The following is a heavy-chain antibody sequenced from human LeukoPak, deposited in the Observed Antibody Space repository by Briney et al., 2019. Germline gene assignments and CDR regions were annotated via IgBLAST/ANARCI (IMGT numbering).Heavy chain of an antibody. CDR3: APYYDSSGLALDY. D-gene: IGHD3-22*01. Sequence: GGSLRLSCAASGFTFSSYAMSWVRQAPGKGLGWVSAISGSGGSTYYADSVKGRFTISRDNSKNTLYLQMNSLRAEDTAVYYCAPYYDSSGLALDYWGQGTLVTVSS. J-gene: IGHJ4*02. V-gene: IGHV3-23*01. CDR2: ISGSGGST. CDR1: GFTFSSYA.